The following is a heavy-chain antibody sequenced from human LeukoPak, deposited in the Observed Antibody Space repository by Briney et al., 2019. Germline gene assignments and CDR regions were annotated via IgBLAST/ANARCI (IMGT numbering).Heavy chain of an antibody. D-gene: IGHD2-2*02. Sequence: GGSLRLSCAASGFTFSDYYMSWIRQAPGKGLEWVSYISSSGSTIYYADSVKGRFTISRDNAKNSLYLQMNSLRAQDTAVYYCARDHCSSTSCYNGYWGQGTLVTVSS. CDR3: ARDHCSSTSCYNGY. V-gene: IGHV3-11*01. CDR1: GFTFSDYY. CDR2: ISSSGSTI. J-gene: IGHJ4*02.